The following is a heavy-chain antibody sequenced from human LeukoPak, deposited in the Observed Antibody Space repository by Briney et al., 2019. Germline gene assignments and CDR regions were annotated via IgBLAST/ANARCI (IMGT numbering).Heavy chain of an antibody. Sequence: GPVKVSCKASGYTFTGYYMHWVRQAPGQGLEWMGWINPNSGGTNYAQKFQGRVTMTRDTSISTAYMELSRLRSDDTAVYYCARSGIAVAGATNYWGQGTLVTVSS. CDR1: GYTFTGYY. V-gene: IGHV1-2*02. CDR2: INPNSGGT. J-gene: IGHJ4*02. CDR3: ARSGIAVAGATNY. D-gene: IGHD6-19*01.